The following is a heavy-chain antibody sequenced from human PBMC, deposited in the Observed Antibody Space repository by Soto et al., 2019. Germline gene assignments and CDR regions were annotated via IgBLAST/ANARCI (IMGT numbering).Heavy chain of an antibody. CDR1: GFTFSSYG. CDR2: ISYDGSNK. J-gene: IGHJ6*02. D-gene: IGHD2-8*02. CDR3: TKARLWGCFCYKSYYYKAMDF. V-gene: IGHV3-30*18. Sequence: PGGSLRLSCAASGFTFSSYGMHWFLQAPGKGLEWVAVISYDGSNKYYADSVKGRFTISRDNAKNSLYLQMNSLRPEDTALYYCTKARLWGCFCYKSYYYKAMDFWGQGTLVSVYS.